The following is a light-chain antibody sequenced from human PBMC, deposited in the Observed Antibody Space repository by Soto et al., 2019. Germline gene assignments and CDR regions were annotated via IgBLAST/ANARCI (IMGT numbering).Light chain of an antibody. V-gene: IGKV1-9*01. CDR1: QGISSY. CDR2: AAF. CDR3: QQLNSYTPFT. J-gene: IGKJ3*01. Sequence: DIQLTQSPSFLSASVGDRVTITCRASQGISSYLAWYQQKPGTAPKLLIYAAFTLQSGITSRVSGSGSGKEFPLTIRSLQPEDFATYYCQQLNSYTPFTFGPGTKVDIK.